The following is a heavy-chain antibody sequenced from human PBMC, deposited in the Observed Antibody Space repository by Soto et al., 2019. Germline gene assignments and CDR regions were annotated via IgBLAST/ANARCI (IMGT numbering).Heavy chain of an antibody. Sequence: GGSLRLSCAASGFTFNNYGMHWVREAPGKGLVWVAVIWYDGSHESYADSVKGRFTISRDNSKNTLYLQMNSLRAEDTAVYYCARDRYSYDSRAYQGVDWYFDLWGRGTLVTVSS. CDR1: GFTFNNYG. D-gene: IGHD3-22*01. V-gene: IGHV3-33*01. J-gene: IGHJ2*01. CDR3: ARDRYSYDSRAYQGVDWYFDL. CDR2: IWYDGSHE.